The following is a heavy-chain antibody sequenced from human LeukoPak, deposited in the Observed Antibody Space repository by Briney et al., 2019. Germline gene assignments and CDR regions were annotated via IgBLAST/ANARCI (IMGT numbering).Heavy chain of an antibody. Sequence: GGSLRLSCAASGFTFSSYAMSWVRQAPGKGLEWASAISGSGGSTYYADSVKGRFTISRDNSKNTLYLQMNSLRAEDTAVYYCAKDYYGSGSYFDYWGQGTLVTVSS. V-gene: IGHV3-23*01. CDR3: AKDYYGSGSYFDY. D-gene: IGHD3-10*01. CDR1: GFTFSSYA. CDR2: ISGSGGST. J-gene: IGHJ4*02.